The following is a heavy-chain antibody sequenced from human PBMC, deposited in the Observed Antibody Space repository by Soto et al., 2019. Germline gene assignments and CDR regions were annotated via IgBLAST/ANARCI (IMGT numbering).Heavy chain of an antibody. V-gene: IGHV1-18*01. CDR1: GYTFISYG. D-gene: IGHD6-13*01. J-gene: IGHJ5*02. CDR2: ISPNNGNT. Sequence: ASVKVSCKASGYTFISYGISWVRQAPGQGLEWMGWISPNNGNTNYAQRLQGRVTMTTDTATSTAYMELSRLRSDDTAIYYCARVPSSSWYWGWFDPWGQGTLVTVSS. CDR3: ARVPSSSWYWGWFDP.